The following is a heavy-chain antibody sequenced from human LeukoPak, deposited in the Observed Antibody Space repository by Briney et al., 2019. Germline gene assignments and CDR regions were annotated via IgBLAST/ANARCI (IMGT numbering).Heavy chain of an antibody. D-gene: IGHD2-15*01. Sequence: LEWVGYVYDTGSTIYNPSLKSRVTISADRSKNQFFLELSSVTAADTAVYYCARGVEYFDYWGQGSLVTVSS. J-gene: IGHJ4*02. V-gene: IGHV4-59*09. CDR3: ARGVEYFDY. CDR2: VYDTGST.